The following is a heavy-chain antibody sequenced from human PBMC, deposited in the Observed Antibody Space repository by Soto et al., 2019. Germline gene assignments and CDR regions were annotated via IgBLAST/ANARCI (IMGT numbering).Heavy chain of an antibody. D-gene: IGHD1-1*01. CDR1: GYDFTPYG. V-gene: IGHV1-18*01. CDR3: ARGRYGDY. Sequence: QVHLVQSGAEVKKSGASVKVSCKGSGYDFTPYGITWVRQAPGQGVELMAWISAHNGNTDYAQKLKGRVTVTRDTSRSTAYMELRSLRSDDTAVYYCARGRYGDYWGQGALVTVSS. J-gene: IGHJ4*02. CDR2: ISAHNGNT.